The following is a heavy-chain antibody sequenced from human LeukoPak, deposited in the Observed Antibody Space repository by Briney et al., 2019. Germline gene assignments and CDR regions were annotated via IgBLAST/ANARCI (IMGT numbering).Heavy chain of an antibody. CDR3: ARGPLAGTFDY. V-gene: IGHV3-53*01. D-gene: IGHD6-13*01. CDR1: GLTVSSNY. Sequence: PGGSLRLSCAASGLTVSSNYMSWVRQAPGKGLEWVSVIYSGGSTYYADSVKGRFTISRDNSKNTLYLQMNSLRAEDTAVYYCARGPLAGTFDYWGQGTLVTVSS. CDR2: IYSGGST. J-gene: IGHJ4*02.